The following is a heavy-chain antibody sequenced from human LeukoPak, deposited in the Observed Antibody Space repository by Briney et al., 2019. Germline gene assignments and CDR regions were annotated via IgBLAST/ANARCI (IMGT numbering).Heavy chain of an antibody. Sequence: PVRSLRLSCVDSGFTFSNYAINSVRQAPGKGLECFSAISATGSSTYYADSVTGRFTISRDNSKNTLYLQLNSPLAEDTAVYCFAKRIGPKGSHYSYAMDVWGQGTTVTVSS. D-gene: IGHD2-15*01. V-gene: IGHV3-23*01. CDR2: ISATGSST. CDR1: GFTFSNYA. J-gene: IGHJ6*02. CDR3: AKRIGPKGSHYSYAMDV.